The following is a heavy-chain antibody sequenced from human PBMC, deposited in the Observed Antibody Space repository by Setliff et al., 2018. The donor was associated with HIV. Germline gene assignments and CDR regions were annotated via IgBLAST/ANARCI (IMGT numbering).Heavy chain of an antibody. D-gene: IGHD1-26*01. CDR3: ARDRGAYYECFDQ. CDR2: ISWRSTYI. Sequence: PGGSLRLSCAASGFTFSTHCMNWVRQAPGKGLEWISSISWRSTYIYYSDSVKGRFTFSRDESTTTVYMELSNLRSDDTAVYFCARDRGAYYECFDQWGQGTLVTVSS. V-gene: IGHV3-21*04. J-gene: IGHJ4*02. CDR1: GFTFSTHC.